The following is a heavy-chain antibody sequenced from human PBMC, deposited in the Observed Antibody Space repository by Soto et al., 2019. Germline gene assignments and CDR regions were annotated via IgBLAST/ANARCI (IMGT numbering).Heavy chain of an antibody. J-gene: IGHJ4*02. CDR1: GYTFSNYG. D-gene: IGHD7-27*01. V-gene: IGHV1-18*01. Sequence: GASVKVSCKTSGYTFSNYGITWVRQAPGQPLEWLGWISLYSDGTNYAQKFQGRVSMTTDTSTTTAYMELRSLRSDDTAVYYCASPRNRGSRYYFDYWGQGTLVTVSS. CDR2: ISLYSDGT. CDR3: ASPRNRGSRYYFDY.